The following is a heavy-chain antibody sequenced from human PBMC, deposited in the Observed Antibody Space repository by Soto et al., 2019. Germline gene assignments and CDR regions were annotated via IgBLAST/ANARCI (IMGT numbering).Heavy chain of an antibody. CDR3: ARTRTCSGGSYYPGRLDPVNNWFDP. V-gene: IGHV4-39*01. CDR2: IYYSGST. CDR1: GGSISSSSYY. J-gene: IGHJ5*02. D-gene: IGHD2-15*01. Sequence: SETLSLTCTVSGGSISSSSYYWGWIRQPPGKGLEWIGSIYYSGSTYYNPSLKSRVTISVDTSKNQFSLKLSSVTAADTAVYYCARTRTCSGGSYYPGRLDPVNNWFDPWGQGTLVTVSS.